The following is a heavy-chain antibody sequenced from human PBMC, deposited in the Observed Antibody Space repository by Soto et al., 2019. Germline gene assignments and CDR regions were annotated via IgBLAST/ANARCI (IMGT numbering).Heavy chain of an antibody. CDR3: AKDVVFGAYYYYGMDV. J-gene: IGHJ6*02. V-gene: IGHV3-23*01. CDR1: GFIFSSYG. Sequence: EVQLLESGGGSIQPGGSLRLSCAASGFIFSSYGMSWVRQAPEKGLEWVSTIKGSGDSVFYADSVKGRFTVSRDNSDNTLYLHMNSLRVEDTAVYYCAKDVVFGAYYYYGMDVWGQGTTVTVSS. CDR2: IKGSGDSV. D-gene: IGHD3-22*01.